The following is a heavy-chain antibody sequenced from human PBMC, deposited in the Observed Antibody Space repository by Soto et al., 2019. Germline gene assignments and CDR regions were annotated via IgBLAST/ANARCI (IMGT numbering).Heavy chain of an antibody. J-gene: IGHJ3*02. CDR1: GFSFSSNW. V-gene: IGHV3-74*01. Sequence: PGGSLRLACAASGFSFSSNWMHWVRQAPGKGLEWVSLIKSDGRTKIYADSVKGRFTISRDSAKNTLYPQMNSLRAEDTAVYYCARAGLGYCTSTSCHPGFDIWGQGTMVTVSS. CDR2: IKSDGRTK. D-gene: IGHD2-2*01. CDR3: ARAGLGYCTSTSCHPGFDI.